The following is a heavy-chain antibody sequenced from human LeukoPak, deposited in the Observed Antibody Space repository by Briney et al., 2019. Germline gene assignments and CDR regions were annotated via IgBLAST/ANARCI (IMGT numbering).Heavy chain of an antibody. CDR1: GFTFGDYA. V-gene: IGHV3-49*04. Sequence: PGGSLRLSCTASGFTFGDYAMSWVRQAPGKGLEWVGFIRSKAYGGTTEYAASVKGRFTISRDDSKSIAYLQMNSLKTEDTAVCYCTRDRRPSQYYYDSSGYWGYWGQGTLVTVSS. CDR2: IRSKAYGGTT. D-gene: IGHD3-22*01. CDR3: TRDRRPSQYYYDSSGYWGY. J-gene: IGHJ4*02.